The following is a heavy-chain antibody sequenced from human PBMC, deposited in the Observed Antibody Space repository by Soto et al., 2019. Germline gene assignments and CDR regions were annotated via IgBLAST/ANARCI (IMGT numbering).Heavy chain of an antibody. Sequence: GGSMRLSCVVSAFTFSTYSINWVRQAQGKGLEWVSSISSRSDIYYADSVKGRFTISRDNAKNSLSLQMKSLRAEDTAFYSCARESTAWPLASGLDVWGQGTTVTVSS. J-gene: IGHJ6*02. CDR1: AFTFSTYS. CDR2: ISSRSDI. D-gene: IGHD1-26*01. CDR3: ARESTAWPLASGLDV. V-gene: IGHV3-21*01.